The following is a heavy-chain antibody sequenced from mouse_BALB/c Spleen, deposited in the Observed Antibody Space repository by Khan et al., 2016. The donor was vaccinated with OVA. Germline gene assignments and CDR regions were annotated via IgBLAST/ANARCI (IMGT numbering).Heavy chain of an antibody. Sequence: QVQLKESGAELVKPGASVKLSCKASGYTFTSYYMYWVKQRPGQGLEWIGEINTGDGDTNFNEKFKIKATLTVDKSSSTSYMQLSSRTSEDSAVYYCTRSGYGTFAYWGQGTLVTVSA. J-gene: IGHJ3*01. V-gene: IGHV1S81*02. CDR1: GYTFTSYY. D-gene: IGHD2-1*01. CDR3: TRSGYGTFAY. CDR2: INTGDGDT.